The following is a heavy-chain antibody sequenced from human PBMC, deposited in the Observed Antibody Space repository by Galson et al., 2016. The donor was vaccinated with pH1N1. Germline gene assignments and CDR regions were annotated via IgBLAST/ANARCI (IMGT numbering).Heavy chain of an antibody. J-gene: IGHJ4*02. CDR2: IDPSDGGT. D-gene: IGHD1-26*01. CDR3: TRDLGRLRDY. V-gene: IGHV1-46*03. CDR1: GYSFTNYG. Sequence: SVKVSCKAAGYSFTNYGIHWVRQAPGQGLEWMGVIDPSDGGTTYAQKFQARVTMTRDTSTSTVYVEVYSLKPEDTAVYYCTRDLGRLRDYWGQGTLVTVS.